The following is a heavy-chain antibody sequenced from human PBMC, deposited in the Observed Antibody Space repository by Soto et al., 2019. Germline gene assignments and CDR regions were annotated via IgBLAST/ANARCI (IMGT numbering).Heavy chain of an antibody. D-gene: IGHD2-2*01. V-gene: IGHV1-8*01. CDR2: MNPNSGNT. Sequence: QVQLVQSGAEVKKPGASVKVSCKASGYTFTSYDINWVRQATGQGLEWMGWMNPNSGNTGYAQKFQGRVTMTRNTSISKAYMELSSLRSEDTAVYYCARVWYQLPRIYYYYYGMDVWGQGTTVTVSS. CDR1: GYTFTSYD. CDR3: ARVWYQLPRIYYYYYGMDV. J-gene: IGHJ6*02.